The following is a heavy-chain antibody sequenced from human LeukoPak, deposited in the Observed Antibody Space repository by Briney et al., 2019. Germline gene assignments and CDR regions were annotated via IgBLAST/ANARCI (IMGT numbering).Heavy chain of an antibody. Sequence: GGSLRLSCAASGFTFSSYAMHWVRQAPGKGLEYVSAISSNGGSTYYANSVKGRFTISRDNSKNTLYLQMGSLRAEDMAVYYCARSYALHYFDHWGQGTLVTVSS. D-gene: IGHD4-17*01. CDR2: ISSNGGST. V-gene: IGHV3-64*01. CDR3: ARSYALHYFDH. J-gene: IGHJ4*02. CDR1: GFTFSSYA.